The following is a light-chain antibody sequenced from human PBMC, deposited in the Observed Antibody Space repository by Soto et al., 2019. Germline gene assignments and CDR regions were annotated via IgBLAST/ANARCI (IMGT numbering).Light chain of an antibody. CDR1: ALPKQY. V-gene: IGLV3-25*03. CDR2: KDS. CDR3: QSADSSGTYRAV. J-gene: IGLJ7*01. Sequence: SYELTQPPSVSVSPGQTARITCSGDALPKQYAYWYQQKPGRAPVLVIYKDSERPSGIPERFSGSSSGTTVTLTISGVQAEDEADYYCQSADSSGTYRAVFGGGTQLTVL.